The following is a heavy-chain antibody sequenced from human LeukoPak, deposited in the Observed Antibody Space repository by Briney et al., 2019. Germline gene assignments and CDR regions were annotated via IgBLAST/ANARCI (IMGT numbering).Heavy chain of an antibody. CDR2: IYYSGST. Sequence: SETLSLTCTVSGGSISSYYWSWIRQPPGKGLEWIGYIYYSGSTNYNPSLKSRVTISVDTSKNQFSLKLSSVTAADTAVYYCARSYYYDSSGYYESDAFDIWGQGTMVTVS. J-gene: IGHJ3*02. CDR3: ARSYYYDSSGYYESDAFDI. V-gene: IGHV4-59*01. CDR1: GGSISSYY. D-gene: IGHD3-22*01.